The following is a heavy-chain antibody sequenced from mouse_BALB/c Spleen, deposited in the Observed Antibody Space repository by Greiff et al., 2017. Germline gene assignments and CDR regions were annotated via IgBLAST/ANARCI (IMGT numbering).Heavy chain of an antibody. V-gene: IGHV5-6-4*01. CDR2: ISSGGSYT. Sequence: EVKLQESGGGLVKPGGSLKLSCAASGFTFSSYTMSWVRQTPEKRLEWVATISSGGSYTYYPDSVKGRFTISRDNAKNTLYLQMSSLKSEDTAMYYCTRDRDYYGSSYVAYWGQGTTLTVSS. D-gene: IGHD1-1*01. CDR1: GFTFSSYT. J-gene: IGHJ2*01. CDR3: TRDRDYYGSSYVAY.